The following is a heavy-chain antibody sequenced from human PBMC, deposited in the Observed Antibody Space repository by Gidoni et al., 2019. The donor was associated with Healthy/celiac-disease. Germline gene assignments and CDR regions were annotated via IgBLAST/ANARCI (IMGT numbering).Heavy chain of an antibody. Sequence: EVQLLESGGGLVQPGGSLRLSCAASGFTFSSYAMSWVRQAPGKGLEWVSAISGSGGSTYYADSVKGRITISRDNSKNTLYLQMNSLRAEDTAVYYCAKDRGSWVVRGVNDYWGQGTLVTVSS. CDR1: GFTFSSYA. CDR3: AKDRGSWVVRGVNDY. J-gene: IGHJ4*02. CDR2: ISGSGGST. D-gene: IGHD3-10*01. V-gene: IGHV3-23*01.